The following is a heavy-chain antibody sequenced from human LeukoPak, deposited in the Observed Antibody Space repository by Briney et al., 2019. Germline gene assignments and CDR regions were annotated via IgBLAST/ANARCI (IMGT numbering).Heavy chain of an antibody. Sequence: SETLSLTCTVSSGSISSSSYYWGWIRQPPGKGLEWIGSIYYSGSTYYNPSLKSRVTISVDTSKNQFSLKLSSVTAADTAVYYCARDEFITMVRGVTPNNWFDPWGQGTLVTVSS. D-gene: IGHD3-10*01. CDR1: SGSISSSSYY. CDR2: IYYSGST. V-gene: IGHV4-39*07. J-gene: IGHJ5*02. CDR3: ARDEFITMVRGVTPNNWFDP.